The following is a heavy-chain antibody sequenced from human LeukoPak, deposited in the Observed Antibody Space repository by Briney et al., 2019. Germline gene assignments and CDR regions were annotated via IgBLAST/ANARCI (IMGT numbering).Heavy chain of an antibody. CDR1: GFTFSSYA. CDR3: AKVAPSTPYGMDV. Sequence: TGGSLRLSCAASGFTFSSYAMSWVRQAPGKGLEWVAFIRYDGSNKYYADSVKGRFTISRDNSKNTLYLQMNSLRAEDTAVYYCAKVAPSTPYGMDVWGQGTTVTVSS. CDR2: IRYDGSNK. J-gene: IGHJ6*02. V-gene: IGHV3-30*02.